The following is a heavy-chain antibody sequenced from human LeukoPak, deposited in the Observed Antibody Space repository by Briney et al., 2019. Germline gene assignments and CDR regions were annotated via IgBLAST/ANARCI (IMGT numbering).Heavy chain of an antibody. V-gene: IGHV3-74*01. J-gene: IGHJ4*02. Sequence: PGGSLRLSCAASGFTFSKYWMLWVRQAPGKGLESDSRINTDGTVTTYADSVKGRFTVSRDNADNTMFLKMNSVRDEDTAVYYCATKQWLAPPPDSWGQGTPVTVSS. D-gene: IGHD6-19*01. CDR2: INTDGTVT. CDR1: GFTFSKYW. CDR3: ATKQWLAPPPDS.